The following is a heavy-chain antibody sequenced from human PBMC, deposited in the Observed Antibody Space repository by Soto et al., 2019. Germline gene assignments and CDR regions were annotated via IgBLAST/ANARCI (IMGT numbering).Heavy chain of an antibody. CDR1: GFTFSSYA. Sequence: GGSLRLSXAASGFTFSSYAMSWVRQAPGKGLEWVSAISGSGGSTYYADSVKGRFTISRDNSKNTLYLQMNSLRAEDTAVYYCAKTQLTGYSLLRPFDYWGQGTLVTVSS. CDR3: AKTQLTGYSLLRPFDY. CDR2: ISGSGGST. V-gene: IGHV3-23*01. J-gene: IGHJ4*02. D-gene: IGHD3-9*01.